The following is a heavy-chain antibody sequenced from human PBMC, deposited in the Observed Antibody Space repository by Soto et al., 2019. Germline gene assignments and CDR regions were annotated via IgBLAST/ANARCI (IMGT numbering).Heavy chain of an antibody. CDR3: ARGPRESGEWLLLYY. D-gene: IGHD3-22*01. CDR2: VNPDNGNT. J-gene: IGHJ4*01. Sequence: GASVKVSCKASGYTFSTYEINWVGRAAGQGLEWVGRVNPDNGNTGDAQKFQDRVTMTRNTSISTAYMELSSLRSDDTAVYYCARGPRESGEWLLLYYCGHGALVT. CDR1: GYTFSTYE. V-gene: IGHV1-8*01.